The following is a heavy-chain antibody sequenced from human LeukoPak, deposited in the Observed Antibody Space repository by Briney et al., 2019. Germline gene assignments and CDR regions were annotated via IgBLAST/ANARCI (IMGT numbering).Heavy chain of an antibody. D-gene: IGHD2-8*01. Sequence: GGSLRLSCAASGFTFSSYIMNWVRQAPGKGLEWVSSISSDSSYIYYADSVKGRFTISRDNAKNSLYLQMNSLRAGDTAVYYCARGGTDILLEPPAIPFDYWGQGALVTVSS. CDR3: ARGGTDILLEPPAIPFDY. J-gene: IGHJ4*02. CDR1: GFTFSSYI. CDR2: ISSDSSYI. V-gene: IGHV3-21*01.